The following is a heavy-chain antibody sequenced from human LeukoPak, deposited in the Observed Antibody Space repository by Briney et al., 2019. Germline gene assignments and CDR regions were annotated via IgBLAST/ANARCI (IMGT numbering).Heavy chain of an antibody. V-gene: IGHV3-53*01. D-gene: IGHD3-10*01. Sequence: GGSLRLSCAASGFTVSSNYMSWVRQAPGKGLEWVSVTYSNGRTYYADSVKGRFTISRDISKNTLYLQMNSLRAEDTSVYYCARVLSGRGSLYDYYYYMDVWGKGTTVTISS. J-gene: IGHJ6*03. CDR1: GFTVSSNY. CDR3: ARVLSGRGSLYDYYYYMDV. CDR2: TYSNGRT.